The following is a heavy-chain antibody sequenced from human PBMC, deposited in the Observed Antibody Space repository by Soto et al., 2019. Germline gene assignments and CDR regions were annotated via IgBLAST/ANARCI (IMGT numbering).Heavy chain of an antibody. J-gene: IGHJ4*02. CDR1: GYTFTSYA. CDR3: SSGPGGPDGPGDY. CDR2: INAGNGNT. V-gene: IGHV1-3*01. Sequence: QVQLVQSGAEVKKPGASVKVSCKASGYTFTSYAMHWVRQAPGQRLEWMGWINAGNGNTKYSQKFQGRVTISRDTSASTAYMELSSLISEDTAGYSFSSGPGGPDGPGDYWGQGTLVTVSS. D-gene: IGHD2-15*01.